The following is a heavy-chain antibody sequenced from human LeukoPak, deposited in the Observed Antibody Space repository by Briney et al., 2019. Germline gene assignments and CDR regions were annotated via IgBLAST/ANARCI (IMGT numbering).Heavy chain of an antibody. CDR2: IYYSGNT. Sequence: PSETLSLTCTVSGVSISSSNSYWGWIRQPPGKGLEWIGSIYYSGNTYYNASLKSQVSISIDTSKNQFSLRLTSVTAADTAVYYCARSEVVRRHFDYWGQGTLVTVSS. J-gene: IGHJ4*02. V-gene: IGHV4-39*01. CDR3: ARSEVVRRHFDY. CDR1: GVSISSSNSY. D-gene: IGHD2-15*01.